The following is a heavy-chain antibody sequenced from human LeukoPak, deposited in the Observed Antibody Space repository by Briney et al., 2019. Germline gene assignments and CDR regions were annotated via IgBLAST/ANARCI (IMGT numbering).Heavy chain of an antibody. J-gene: IGHJ6*02. V-gene: IGHV4-59*01. CDR2: ICDTGST. D-gene: IGHD3-10*01. CDR1: GGSISSYY. CDR3: ARGFGSGSSSYYYGMDV. Sequence: PSETLSLTCTVSGGSISSYYWSWIRLPPGKGLEWIGYICDTGSTDYNPSLKSRVTISADTFKNQFSLSLNSVTAADTAVYYCARGFGSGSSSYYYGMDVWGQGTTVTISS.